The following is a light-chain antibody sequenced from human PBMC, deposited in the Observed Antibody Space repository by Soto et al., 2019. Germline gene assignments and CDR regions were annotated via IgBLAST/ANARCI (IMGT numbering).Light chain of an antibody. V-gene: IGLV2-8*01. CDR2: EVS. J-gene: IGLJ2*01. Sequence: QSVLTQPPSASGSPGQSVTISCTGSSSDVGGYNYVSWYQQHPGKAPKLMIYEVSKRPSGVPDRPSGSKSGNTASLTVSGLQDEDEDDYYCSSYGGSNTVVFGGGTKLTVL. CDR3: SSYGGSNTVV. CDR1: SSDVGGYNY.